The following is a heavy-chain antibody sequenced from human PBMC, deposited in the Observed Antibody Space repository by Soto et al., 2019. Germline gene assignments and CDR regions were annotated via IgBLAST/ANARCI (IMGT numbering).Heavy chain of an antibody. Sequence: SETLSLTCAVSSASITSTNWWSWVRQPPGKGLEWIGEIYHSGSTNYNPSLKSRVTISVDKSKNQFSLKLSSVTAADTAVYYCARDPRGMFGYMDVWGKGTTVTVSS. CDR1: SASITSTNW. D-gene: IGHD3-10*02. V-gene: IGHV4-4*02. CDR3: ARDPRGMFGYMDV. J-gene: IGHJ6*03. CDR2: IYHSGST.